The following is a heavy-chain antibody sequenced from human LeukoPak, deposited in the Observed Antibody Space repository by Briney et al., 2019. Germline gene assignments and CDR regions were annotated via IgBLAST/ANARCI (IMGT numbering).Heavy chain of an antibody. Sequence: PSETLSLTCTVSGGSISSYYWSWIRQPPGKGLEWIGYIYYSWSTNYNPSLKSRVTISVDTSKNQFSLKLSSVTAADTAVYYCARHVTAAGSKAFDIWGQGTMVTVSS. V-gene: IGHV4-59*08. J-gene: IGHJ3*02. CDR2: IYYSWST. D-gene: IGHD6-13*01. CDR1: GGSISSYY. CDR3: ARHVTAAGSKAFDI.